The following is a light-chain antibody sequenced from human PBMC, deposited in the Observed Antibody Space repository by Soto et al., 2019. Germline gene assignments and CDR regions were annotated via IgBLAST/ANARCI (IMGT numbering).Light chain of an antibody. CDR1: QSVSSN. Sequence: EIVMTQSPATLSVSPGERATLSCRASQSVSSNLAWYQQKPGQAPRLVIYGASTRATGIPARFSGSGSGTEFTLTISSLQSEDFAVYYCQQYNNWLRTFGQGTKVEIK. V-gene: IGKV3-15*01. CDR2: GAS. CDR3: QQYNNWLRT. J-gene: IGKJ1*01.